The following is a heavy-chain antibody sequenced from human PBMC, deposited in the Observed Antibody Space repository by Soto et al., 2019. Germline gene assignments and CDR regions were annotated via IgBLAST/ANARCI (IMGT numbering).Heavy chain of an antibody. CDR1: GGSISSGDYY. V-gene: IGHV4-30-4*01. D-gene: IGHD3-9*01. J-gene: IGHJ5*02. CDR3: AKSAYYDILTGYPHGYNWFDP. Sequence: PSETLSLTCTVSGGSISSGDYYWSCIRQPPGKGLEWIGYIYYSGSTYYNPSLKRRVTIPVDTSKNQFSLKLSSVTAADTAVYYCAKSAYYDILTGYPHGYNWFDPWGQGTLVTVSS. CDR2: IYYSGST.